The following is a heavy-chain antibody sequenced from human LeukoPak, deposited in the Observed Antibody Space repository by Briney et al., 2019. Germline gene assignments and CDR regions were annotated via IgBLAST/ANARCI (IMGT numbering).Heavy chain of an antibody. J-gene: IGHJ5*02. D-gene: IGHD3-10*01. CDR1: GYTFTGYY. CDR3: ARGLYYGVTYNNWFDP. V-gene: IGHV1-8*02. Sequence: ASVKVSCKASGYTFTGYYMHWVRQAPGQGLEWMGWINPNSGNTGYAQKFQGRVTMTRNTSISTAYMELSSLRSEDTAVYYCARGLYYGVTYNNWFDPWGQGTLVTVSS. CDR2: INPNSGNT.